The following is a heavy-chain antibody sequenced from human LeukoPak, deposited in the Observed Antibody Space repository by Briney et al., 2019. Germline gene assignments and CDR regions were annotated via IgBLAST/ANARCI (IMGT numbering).Heavy chain of an antibody. Sequence: PGGSLRLSCAASGFRFSTYAMHWVRQAPGKGLEWVSAISGSGGGTYYADSVKGRFTISRDNSKNTLYLQMNSLRAEDTAVYYCAKGGGAYYSDSSTYSAPFEHWGQGTLVTVSS. CDR3: AKGGGAYYSDSSTYSAPFEH. CDR1: GFRFSTYA. CDR2: ISGSGGGT. V-gene: IGHV3-23*01. J-gene: IGHJ4*02. D-gene: IGHD3-22*01.